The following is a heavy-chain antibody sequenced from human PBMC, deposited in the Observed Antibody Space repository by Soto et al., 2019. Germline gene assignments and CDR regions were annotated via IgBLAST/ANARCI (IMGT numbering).Heavy chain of an antibody. CDR1: GGVFSNYA. J-gene: IGHJ5*02. Sequence: SVKVSCKASGGVFSNYALTWVRQAPGQGLEWVGGIVPVFGTPNYAPKFQGRVTVTADESTRTGYMELSSLTSEDTAMYYRARGSHYLSTGYYFDNWGQGTLVTVSS. CDR2: IVPVFGTP. D-gene: IGHD3-22*01. V-gene: IGHV1-69*13. CDR3: ARGSHYLSTGYYFDN.